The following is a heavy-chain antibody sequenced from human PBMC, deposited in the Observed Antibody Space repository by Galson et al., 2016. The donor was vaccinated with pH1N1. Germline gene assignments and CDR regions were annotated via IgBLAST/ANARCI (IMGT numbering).Heavy chain of an antibody. CDR2: IKHDASEK. CDR1: GFIFSDYS. J-gene: IGHJ1*01. D-gene: IGHD3-9*01. V-gene: IGHV3-7*03. Sequence: SLRLSCAASGFIFSDYSMTWVRQDPGAGLEWVANIKHDASEKYYVDSVKGRFTISRDNAKKSLYLEMGSLRAEDTAVYYCARDLGSTGYLKYWGQGILVIVSA. CDR3: ARDLGSTGYLKY.